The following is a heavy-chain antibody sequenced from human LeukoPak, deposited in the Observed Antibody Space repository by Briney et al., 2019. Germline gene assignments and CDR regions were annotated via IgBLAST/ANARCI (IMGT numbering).Heavy chain of an antibody. V-gene: IGHV1-69*13. CDR2: IIPIFGTA. CDR1: GGTFSSYA. J-gene: IGHJ5*02. Sequence: SVKVSCTASGGTFSSYAISWVRQAPGQGLEWMGGIIPIFGTANYAQKFQGRVTITADESTSTAYMELSSLRSEDTAVYYCARAGTHIRSGWFDPWGQGTLVTVSS. CDR3: ARAGTHIRSGWFDP. D-gene: IGHD1-14*01.